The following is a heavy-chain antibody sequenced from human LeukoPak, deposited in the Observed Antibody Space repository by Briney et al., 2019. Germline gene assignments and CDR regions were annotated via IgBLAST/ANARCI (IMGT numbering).Heavy chain of an antibody. Sequence: GRSLRLSCAASGFTFDDYAMHWVRQAPGKGLEWVSGISWNSGSICYADYVKGRFTISRDNAKNSLYLQMNSLRAEDMALYYCAKDISSSGWYYFDYWGQGTLVTVSS. D-gene: IGHD6-19*01. CDR1: GFTFDDYA. CDR3: AKDISSSGWYYFDY. J-gene: IGHJ4*02. CDR2: ISWNSGSI. V-gene: IGHV3-9*03.